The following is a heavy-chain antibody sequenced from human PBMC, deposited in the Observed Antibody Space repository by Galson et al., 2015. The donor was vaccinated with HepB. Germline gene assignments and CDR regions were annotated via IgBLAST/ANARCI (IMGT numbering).Heavy chain of an antibody. CDR2: INPDGTTT. D-gene: IGHD2-21*01. Sequence: SLRLSCAASGFTFGTSWFHWVRQAPGKGLVWVSRINPDGTTTDHADSVKGRFTTSRDSAKNTVYLQMNILRAEDTAVYRCARGIDWGGGRCSSEPYYGMDVWGQGATVIVSS. CDR3: ARGIDWGGGRCSSEPYYGMDV. V-gene: IGHV3-74*01. CDR1: GFTFGTSW. J-gene: IGHJ6*02.